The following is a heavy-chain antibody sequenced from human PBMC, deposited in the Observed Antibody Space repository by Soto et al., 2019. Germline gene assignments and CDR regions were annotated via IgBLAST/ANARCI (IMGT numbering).Heavy chain of an antibody. CDR3: ARVCAKYYDFWSGYYKFGWFDP. Sequence: ASVKVSCKASGYTFTSSDINWVRQATGQGLEWIGWMNPNSGNTGYAQKFQGRVTMTRNTSISTAYMELSSLRSEDTAVYYCARVCAKYYDFWSGYYKFGWFDPWGQGTLVTVSS. V-gene: IGHV1-8*01. J-gene: IGHJ5*02. D-gene: IGHD3-3*01. CDR1: GYTFTSSD. CDR2: MNPNSGNT.